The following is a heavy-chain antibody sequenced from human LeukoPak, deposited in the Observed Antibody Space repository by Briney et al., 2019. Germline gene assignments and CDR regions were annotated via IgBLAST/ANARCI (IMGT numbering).Heavy chain of an antibody. D-gene: IGHD3-10*01. CDR1: GGSISSSSYY. Sequence: SETLSLTCTVSGGSISSSSYYWGWIRQPPGKGLEWIGSIDYSGSTYYNPSLKSRVTISVVTSKNQFSLKLSSVTAADTAVYYCARGDYYGSGRTSQPFFDYWGQGTLVTVSS. CDR2: IDYSGST. J-gene: IGHJ4*02. CDR3: ARGDYYGSGRTSQPFFDY. V-gene: IGHV4-39*07.